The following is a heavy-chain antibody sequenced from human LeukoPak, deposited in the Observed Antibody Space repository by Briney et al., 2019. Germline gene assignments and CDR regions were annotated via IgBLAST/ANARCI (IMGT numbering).Heavy chain of an antibody. V-gene: IGHV3-11*04. Sequence: GGSLRLSCAASGFTFSDYYMTWIRQAPGKGLEWVSFISSSGSLIFYADSVKGRFTISRDNAKNSLYLQMNSLRAEDTAVYYCARKRPNYVDSWGQGTLVTVSS. CDR1: GFTFSDYY. J-gene: IGHJ4*02. CDR3: ARKRPNYVDS. CDR2: ISSSGSLI.